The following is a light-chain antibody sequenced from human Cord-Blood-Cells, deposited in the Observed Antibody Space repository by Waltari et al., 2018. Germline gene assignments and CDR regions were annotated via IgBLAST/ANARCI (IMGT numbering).Light chain of an antibody. Sequence: SSELTQDTAVSVALAQTVSITCQGDSLRRYYASWYKQKPGQAPVLVIYGKNNRPSGIPDRFSGSSSGNTASLTITGAQAEDEADYYCNSRDSSGNHVFGTGTKVTVL. CDR1: SLRRYY. CDR2: GKN. CDR3: NSRDSSGNHV. J-gene: IGLJ1*01. V-gene: IGLV3-19*01.